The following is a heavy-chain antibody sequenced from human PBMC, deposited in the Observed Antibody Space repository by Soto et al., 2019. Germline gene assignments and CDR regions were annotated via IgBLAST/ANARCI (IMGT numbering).Heavy chain of an antibody. CDR1: GFTFSSYS. CDR3: AREETGYYDFWSATGYFDY. D-gene: IGHD3-3*01. J-gene: IGHJ4*02. V-gene: IGHV3-21*01. CDR2: ISSSSSYI. Sequence: GGSLRLSCAASGFTFSSYSMNWVRQAPGKGLEWVSSISSSSSYIYYADSVKGRFTISRDNAKNSLYLQMNSLRAEDTAVYYCAREETGYYDFWSATGYFDYWGQGTLVTVSS.